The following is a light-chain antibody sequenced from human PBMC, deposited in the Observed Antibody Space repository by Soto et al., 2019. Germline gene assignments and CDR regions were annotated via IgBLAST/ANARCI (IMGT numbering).Light chain of an antibody. CDR2: AAS. V-gene: IGKV1-39*01. CDR1: QTVSIC. Sequence: IHMTQSPPSVSASVWDSVSITCLASQTVSICLNWYQHKSGKAPKLLIFAASSLQSGVPSRFSGSRSGPDFTLTISSLQPEDFATYYCQQSYSSPPTFGQGTKVDIK. J-gene: IGKJ1*01. CDR3: QQSYSSPPT.